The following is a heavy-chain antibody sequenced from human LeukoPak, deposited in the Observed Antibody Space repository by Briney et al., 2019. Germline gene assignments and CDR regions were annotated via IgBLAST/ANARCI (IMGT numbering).Heavy chain of an antibody. Sequence: AGSLRLSCAASGFTFSSYAMHWVRQAPGKGLEWVAVISYDGSNKYYADSVKGRFTISRDNSKNTLYLQMNSLRAEDTAVYYCAREAYYDSSGYYPHWGQGTLVTVSS. D-gene: IGHD3-22*01. J-gene: IGHJ4*02. CDR1: GFTFSSYA. V-gene: IGHV3-30*04. CDR2: ISYDGSNK. CDR3: AREAYYDSSGYYPH.